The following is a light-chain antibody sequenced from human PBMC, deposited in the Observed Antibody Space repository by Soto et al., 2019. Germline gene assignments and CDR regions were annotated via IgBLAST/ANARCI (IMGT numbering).Light chain of an antibody. J-gene: IGKJ1*01. CDR3: QQYYTYPRT. V-gene: IGKV1-8*01. Sequence: AIRMTQSPSSLSASTGDRVPITCLASQGISSFLAWYQQKPGKAPKLLIYAASTLQSGVPSRFSGSGSGTDFTLTISCLQSEDFATYYCQQYYTYPRTFGQGTKVDIK. CDR2: AAS. CDR1: QGISSF.